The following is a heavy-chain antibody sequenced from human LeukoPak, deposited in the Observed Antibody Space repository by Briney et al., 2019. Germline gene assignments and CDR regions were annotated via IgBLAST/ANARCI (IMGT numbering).Heavy chain of an antibody. CDR1: GFTFSNYW. Sequence: GGSLRLSCAASGFTFSNYWMHWVRQAPGKGLEWVAVISYDGSNKYYADSVKGRFTISGDNSKNTLYLQMNSLRAEDTAVYYCARGGRYYYDSSGYARGYYYYGMDVWGQGTTVTVSS. CDR2: ISYDGSNK. J-gene: IGHJ6*02. V-gene: IGHV3-30-3*01. CDR3: ARGGRYYYDSSGYARGYYYYGMDV. D-gene: IGHD3-22*01.